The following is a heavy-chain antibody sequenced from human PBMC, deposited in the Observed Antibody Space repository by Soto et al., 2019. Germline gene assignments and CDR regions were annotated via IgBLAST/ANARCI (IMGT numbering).Heavy chain of an antibody. CDR2: IYYSGST. CDR3: ARKWMIGSFDY. V-gene: IGHV4-59*08. J-gene: IGHJ4*02. CDR1: GGSISSYY. Sequence: QVQLQESGPGLVKPSETLSLTCTVSGGSISSYYWSWIRQPPGKGLEWIGYIYYSGSTNYNPSLKSRVTISVDTSKNQFSLKLSSVTAADTAVYYCARKWMIGSFDYWGQGTLVTVSS. D-gene: IGHD2-21*01.